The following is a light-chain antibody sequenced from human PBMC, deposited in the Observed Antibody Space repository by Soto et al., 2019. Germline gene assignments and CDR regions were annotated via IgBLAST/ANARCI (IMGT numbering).Light chain of an antibody. V-gene: IGKV1-39*01. J-gene: IGKJ2*01. CDR3: QQAYITPYT. CDR1: QGISTY. CDR2: AAS. Sequence: DIPVTQSPVSLSASVGDRVTITCRTSQGISTYLNWYQQKAGDAPRLLISAASDLQKGVPSRFSGRGSGADFTLTISSLRPEDFATYYCQQAYITPYTFGQGAKLEI.